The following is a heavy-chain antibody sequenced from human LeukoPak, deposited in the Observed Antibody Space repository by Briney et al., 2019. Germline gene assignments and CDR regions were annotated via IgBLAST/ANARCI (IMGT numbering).Heavy chain of an antibody. CDR1: GYTFTSYD. CDR2: MNPNSGNT. J-gene: IGHJ4*02. V-gene: IGHV1-8*03. D-gene: IGHD2/OR15-2a*01. CDR3: ARGFYPRDFDY. Sequence: ASVKVSCTASGYTFTSYDINWVRQATGQGLEWMGWMNPNSGNTGYAQKFQGRVTITRNTSISTAYMELSSLRSEDTAVYYCARGFYPRDFDYWGQGTLVTVSS.